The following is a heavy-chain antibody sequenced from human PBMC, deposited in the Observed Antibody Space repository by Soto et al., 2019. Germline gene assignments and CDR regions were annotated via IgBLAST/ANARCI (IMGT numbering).Heavy chain of an antibody. CDR1: GFTFSSYS. J-gene: IGHJ6*02. Sequence: GSLRLSCAASGFTFSSYSMNWVRQAPGKGLEWVSSISSSSSYIYYADSVKGRFTISRDNAKNSLYLQMNSLRAEDTAVYYCAREYNWNLRKYGMDVWGQGTTVTVSS. CDR3: AREYNWNLRKYGMDV. D-gene: IGHD1-20*01. CDR2: ISSSSSYI. V-gene: IGHV3-21*01.